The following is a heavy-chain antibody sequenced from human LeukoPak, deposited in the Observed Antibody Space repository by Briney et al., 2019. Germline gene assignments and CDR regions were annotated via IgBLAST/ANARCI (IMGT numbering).Heavy chain of an antibody. D-gene: IGHD5-18*01. Sequence: SETLSLTCTVSGGSISNYYWSWIRQPPGKGLEWIGYIYYSGSTNYNPSPKSRVTISVDTSKNQFSLKLSSVTAADTAVYYCARVGGTAMSPFDYWGQGTLVTVSS. CDR3: ARVGGTAMSPFDY. CDR1: GGSISNYY. J-gene: IGHJ4*02. CDR2: IYYSGST. V-gene: IGHV4-59*01.